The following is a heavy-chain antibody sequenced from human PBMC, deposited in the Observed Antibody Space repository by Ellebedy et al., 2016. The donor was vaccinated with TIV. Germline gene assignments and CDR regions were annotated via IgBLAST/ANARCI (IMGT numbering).Heavy chain of an antibody. D-gene: IGHD2-2*01. Sequence: SETLSLXXAVSGGSISSSNWWSWVRQPPGKGLEWIGEIYHSGSTNYNPSLKSRVTISVDKSKNQFSLKLSSVTAADTAVYYCARDRKIVVVPAAKFANWFDPWGQGTLVTVSS. CDR2: IYHSGST. V-gene: IGHV4-4*02. J-gene: IGHJ5*02. CDR3: ARDRKIVVVPAAKFANWFDP. CDR1: GGSISSSNW.